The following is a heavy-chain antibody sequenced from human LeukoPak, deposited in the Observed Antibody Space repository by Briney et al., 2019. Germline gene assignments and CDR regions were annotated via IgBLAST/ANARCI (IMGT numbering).Heavy chain of an antibody. D-gene: IGHD6-13*01. CDR2: IWYDGSNK. V-gene: IGHV3-33*01. CDR3: SRDRAAAGTWEDY. CDR1: GFTFSSYG. Sequence: GGSLRLSCAASGFTFSSYGMHWVRQAPGKGLEWVAVIWYDGSNKYYADSVKGRFTISRDNSKNTLYLQMNSLRAEDTAVYYCSRDRAAAGTWEDYWGQGTPVTVSS. J-gene: IGHJ4*02.